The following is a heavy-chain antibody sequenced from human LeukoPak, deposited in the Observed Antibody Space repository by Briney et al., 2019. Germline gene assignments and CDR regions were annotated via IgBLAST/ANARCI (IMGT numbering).Heavy chain of an antibody. V-gene: IGHV3-23*01. CDR3: AKDPGINDYRDNWFDP. D-gene: IGHD4-11*01. CDR1: GFTFSSYA. J-gene: IGHJ5*02. CDR2: ISGSGGST. Sequence: GGSLRLSCAASGFTFSSYAMSWVRQAPGKGLEWVSPISGSGGSTYYADSVKGRFTISRDNSKNTLYLQMNSLRADDTAVYYCAKDPGINDYRDNWFDPWGQGTLVTVSS.